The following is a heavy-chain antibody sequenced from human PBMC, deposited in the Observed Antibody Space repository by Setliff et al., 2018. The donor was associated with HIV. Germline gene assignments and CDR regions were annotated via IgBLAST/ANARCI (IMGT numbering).Heavy chain of an antibody. D-gene: IGHD2-15*01. CDR1: GGPISSGYY. V-gene: IGHV4-38-2*02. Sequence: SETLSLTCTVSGGPISSGYYWGWIRQPPGKGLEWIGSIYHSGSTYYNPSLKSRVTISVDTSKNQFSLKLSSVTAADTAVYYCARSVGYCSGGSCSNWFDPWGQGTLVTVSS. CDR3: ARSVGYCSGGSCSNWFDP. J-gene: IGHJ5*02. CDR2: IYHSGST.